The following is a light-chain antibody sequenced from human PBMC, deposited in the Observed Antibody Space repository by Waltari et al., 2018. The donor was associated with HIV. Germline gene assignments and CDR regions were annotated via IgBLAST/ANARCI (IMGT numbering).Light chain of an antibody. Sequence: ELVLTQSPGTLSLSPGERATLSCRASQSVSSSFLAWYQQQPGQVPRLLIYDASSRATGIPDRFSGSGSGTNFTLTISRLEPEDFGVYYCQQYGSSLWTFGQGTKVEIK. V-gene: IGKV3-20*01. CDR1: QSVSSSF. CDR3: QQYGSSLWT. J-gene: IGKJ1*01. CDR2: DAS.